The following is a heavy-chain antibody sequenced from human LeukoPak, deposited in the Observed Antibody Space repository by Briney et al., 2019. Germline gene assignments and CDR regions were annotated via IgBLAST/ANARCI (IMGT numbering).Heavy chain of an antibody. J-gene: IGHJ4*02. CDR3: GKGTPPPVY. Sequence: GGSLRLSCAASGFSFSAYAVGWVRRPPGMGLEWVSSISASGSQTDYADSVKGRFTISRDNSENTFYLQMNSLRAEDTAIYYCGKGTPPPVYWGPGTLVTVSS. V-gene: IGHV3-23*01. CDR2: ISASGSQT. CDR1: GFSFSAYA.